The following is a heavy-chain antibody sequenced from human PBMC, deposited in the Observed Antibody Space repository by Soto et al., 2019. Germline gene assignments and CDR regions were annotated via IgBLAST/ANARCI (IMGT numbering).Heavy chain of an antibody. CDR1: GYTLISYA. J-gene: IGHJ5*02. CDR2: ITAGNGET. CDR3: ARGPYSGSYYNWFDP. D-gene: IGHD1-26*01. Sequence: GASVKVSCKASGYTLISYAMHWVRQAPGQRIEWMGCITAGNGETKYSQKFQGRVIITRDTSANTAYMEPSRLRSEDTAVYYCARGPYSGSYYNWFDPWGQGTLVTSPQ. V-gene: IGHV1-3*01.